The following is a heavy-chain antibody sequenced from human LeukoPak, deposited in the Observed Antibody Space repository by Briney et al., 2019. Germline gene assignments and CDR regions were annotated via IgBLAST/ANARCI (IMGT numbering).Heavy chain of an antibody. J-gene: IGHJ4*02. Sequence: GGSLRLSCAASGFTFSSYWMSWVRQAPGKGLEWVANIKQDGSEKYYVDSVKGRFTISRDNAKNSLYLQMNSLRAEDTAVYYCARDRKGHYYGSGSYLDYWGQGTLVTVSS. CDR3: ARDRKGHYYGSGSYLDY. CDR1: GFTFSSYW. CDR2: IKQDGSEK. V-gene: IGHV3-7*01. D-gene: IGHD3-10*01.